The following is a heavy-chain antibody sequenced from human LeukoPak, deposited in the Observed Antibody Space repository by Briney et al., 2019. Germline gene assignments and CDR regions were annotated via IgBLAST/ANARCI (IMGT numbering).Heavy chain of an antibody. V-gene: IGHV1-24*01. D-gene: IGHD3-22*01. J-gene: IGHJ3*02. CDR2: FDPEDGET. CDR1: GYTLTELS. CDR3: ARDRTHYYDSSGYADAFDI. Sequence: GASVKVSCKVSGYTLTELSMHWVRQAPGKGLEWMGGFDPEDGETIYAQKFQGRVTITADKSTSTAYMELSSLRSEDTAVYYCARDRTHYYDSSGYADAFDIWGQGTMVTVSS.